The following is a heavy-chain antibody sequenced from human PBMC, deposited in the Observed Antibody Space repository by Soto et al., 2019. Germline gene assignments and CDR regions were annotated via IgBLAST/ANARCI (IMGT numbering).Heavy chain of an antibody. Sequence: GESLKISCAASGFTVSSNYMSWVRQAPGKGLEWVSVIYSGGSTYYADSVKGRFTISRHNSKNTLYLQMNSLRAEDTAVYYCARVVYYYGSGSHFDYWGQGTLVTVSS. CDR2: IYSGGST. CDR1: GFTVSSNY. CDR3: ARVVYYYGSGSHFDY. J-gene: IGHJ4*02. V-gene: IGHV3-66*01. D-gene: IGHD3-10*01.